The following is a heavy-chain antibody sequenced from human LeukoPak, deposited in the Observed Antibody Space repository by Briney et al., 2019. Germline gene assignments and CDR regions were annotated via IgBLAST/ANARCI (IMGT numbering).Heavy chain of an antibody. V-gene: IGHV5-51*01. Sequence: GESLKISCQGSGYSFTSYWIGWVRQMPGKGLEWMGIIYPGDSDTRYSPSFQGQVTISADKSISTAYLQWSSLKASDTAMYYCARHYDILTGYFDYWGQGTLVTVSS. CDR2: IYPGDSDT. D-gene: IGHD3-9*01. CDR3: ARHYDILTGYFDY. CDR1: GYSFTSYW. J-gene: IGHJ4*02.